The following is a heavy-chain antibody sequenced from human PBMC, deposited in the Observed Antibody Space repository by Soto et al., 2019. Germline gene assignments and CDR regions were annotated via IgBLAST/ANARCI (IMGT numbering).Heavy chain of an antibody. D-gene: IGHD3-10*01. CDR3: ARGFSLLWFGSGYYYYGMDV. CDR1: GGSFSGYY. V-gene: IGHV4-34*01. J-gene: IGHJ6*02. CDR2: INHSGST. Sequence: SETLSLTCAVYGGSFSGYYWSWIRQPPGKGLEWVGEINHSGSTNYNPSLKSRVTISVDTSKNQFSLKLSSVTAADTAVYYCARGFSLLWFGSGYYYYGMDVWGQGTTVTVSS.